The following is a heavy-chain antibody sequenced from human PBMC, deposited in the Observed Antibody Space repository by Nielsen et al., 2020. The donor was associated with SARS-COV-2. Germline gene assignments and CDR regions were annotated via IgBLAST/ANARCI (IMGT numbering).Heavy chain of an antibody. D-gene: IGHD4/OR15-4a*01. CDR1: GFTFSSYW. CDR3: AKDRAGATYARFDF. CDR2: ISGSGGTT. Sequence: GESLKISCAASGFTFSSYWMSWVRQVPGKGLEWVSDISGSGGTTSYADSVKGRFTISRDNSKNTLYLQMNSLRAEDTAVYYCAKDRAGATYARFDFWGQGTLVTVSS. V-gene: IGHV3-23*01. J-gene: IGHJ4*02.